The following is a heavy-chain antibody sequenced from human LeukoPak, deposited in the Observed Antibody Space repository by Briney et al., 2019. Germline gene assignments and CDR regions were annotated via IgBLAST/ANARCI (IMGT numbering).Heavy chain of an antibody. Sequence: GGSLRLSCAASGFTFSNSWMDWVRQAPGKGLEWVAAIKEDGSEKSYVDSVKGRFTISRDNAKNSLYLQLNSLRSEDTAVYYCAKNRGYASFDYWGQETLFTVSS. CDR2: IKEDGSEK. D-gene: IGHD2-15*01. CDR3: AKNRGYASFDY. V-gene: IGHV3-7*01. CDR1: GFTFSNSW. J-gene: IGHJ4*02.